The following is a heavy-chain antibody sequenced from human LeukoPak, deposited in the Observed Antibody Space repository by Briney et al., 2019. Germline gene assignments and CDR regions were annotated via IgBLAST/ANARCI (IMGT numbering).Heavy chain of an antibody. CDR2: MNPNSGNT. D-gene: IGHD6-13*01. J-gene: IGHJ4*02. V-gene: IGHV1-8*01. Sequence: ASVRVSCKASGYTFTSYDINWVRQATGQGLEWMGWMNPNSGNTGYAQKFQGRVTMTRNTSISTAYMEPSSLRSEDTAVYYCARASRIAAAGTIGYWGQGTLVTVSS. CDR1: GYTFTSYD. CDR3: ARASRIAAAGTIGY.